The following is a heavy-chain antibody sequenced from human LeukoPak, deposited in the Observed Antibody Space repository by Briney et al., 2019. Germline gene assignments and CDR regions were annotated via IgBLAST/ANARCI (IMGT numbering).Heavy chain of an antibody. CDR1: GFTFSTYG. CDR2: ISYDGSNK. J-gene: IGHJ4*02. Sequence: GRSLRLSCAASGFTFSTYGMHWVRQAPGKGLEWVAVISYDGSNKYYADSVKGRFTISRDNSKNTLYLQMNSLRAEDTAVYYCAKARGNLRANYFGYWGQGTLVTVSS. V-gene: IGHV3-30*18. CDR3: AKARGNLRANYFGY. D-gene: IGHD1-14*01.